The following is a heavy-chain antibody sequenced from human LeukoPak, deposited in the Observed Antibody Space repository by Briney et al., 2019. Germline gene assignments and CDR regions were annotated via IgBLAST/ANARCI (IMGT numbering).Heavy chain of an antibody. J-gene: IGHJ4*02. CDR3: TIGLGD. Sequence: PGGSLRLSCAASGFTFSNRDIDWVRQAPGKGLEWVGRIRHKGNSYPTEYAASVKGRFTISRDDSKTSLYLQMNSLKTEDTAVYYCTIGLGDWGQGTLVTGSS. V-gene: IGHV3-72*01. CDR1: GFTFSNRD. D-gene: IGHD3-16*01. CDR2: IRHKGNSYPT.